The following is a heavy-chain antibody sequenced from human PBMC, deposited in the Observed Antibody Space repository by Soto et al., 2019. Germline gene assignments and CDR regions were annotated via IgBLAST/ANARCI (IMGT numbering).Heavy chain of an antibody. CDR3: ARSQGSSTSLEIYYYYYYGMDV. CDR2: IIPISGTA. J-gene: IGHJ6*02. V-gene: IGHV1-69*01. D-gene: IGHD2-2*01. CDR1: GGTFSSYA. Sequence: QVQLVQSGAEVKKPGSSVKVSCKASGGTFSSYAISWVRQAPGQGLESMGGIIPISGTANYAQQFQGRVTSTADESTSTAYMELSSLRSEDTAVYYCARSQGSSTSLEIYYYYYYGMDVWGQGTTVTVSS.